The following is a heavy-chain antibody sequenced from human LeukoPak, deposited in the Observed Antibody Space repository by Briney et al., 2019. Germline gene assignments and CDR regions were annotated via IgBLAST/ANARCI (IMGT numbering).Heavy chain of an antibody. CDR1: GFTFSSYS. D-gene: IGHD1-1*01. V-gene: IGHV3-21*01. J-gene: IGHJ4*02. CDR2: ISSSSSYI. CDR3: ARGGRIQLERRGYFDY. Sequence: KTGGSLRLSCAASGFTFSSYSMNWVRQAPGKGLEWVSSISSSSSYIYYADSVKGRFTISRDNAKNSLYLQMNSLRAEDTAVYYCARGGRIQLERRGYFDYWGQGTLVTVSS.